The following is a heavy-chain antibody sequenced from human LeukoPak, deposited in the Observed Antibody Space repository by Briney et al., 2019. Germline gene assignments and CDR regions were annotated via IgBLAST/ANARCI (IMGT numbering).Heavy chain of an antibody. V-gene: IGHV3-30*18. D-gene: IGHD5-12*01. CDR3: VKSSGYSSYDHGDY. CDR1: GFNFQSYG. CDR2: ISHDGYDK. Sequence: GGSLRLSCAASGFNFQSYGIHWVRQVPGKGLEWVEVISHDGYDKSYVGNVKGRFTISRDNSNSVYLQMTSLRPEDTAVYYCVKSSGYSSYDHGDYWGQGTMVTVSS. J-gene: IGHJ4*02.